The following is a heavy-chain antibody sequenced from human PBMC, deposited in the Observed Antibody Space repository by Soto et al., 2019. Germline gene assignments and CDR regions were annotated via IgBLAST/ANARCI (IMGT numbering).Heavy chain of an antibody. J-gene: IGHJ5*02. V-gene: IGHV4-4*02. CDR3: ASGFDSDGLYNGGHP. Sequence: VQLQESGPGLVKPSGTLSLTCTVSGGSISTTNWWSWVRQSPGKGLEWIGEILHIGSTNYNPSLKCLVTISIDKSKNQFSLRLSSVTAADTAVYYCASGFDSDGLYNGGHPWGQGTLVSVSS. CDR2: ILHIGST. D-gene: IGHD3-22*01. CDR1: GGSISTTNW.